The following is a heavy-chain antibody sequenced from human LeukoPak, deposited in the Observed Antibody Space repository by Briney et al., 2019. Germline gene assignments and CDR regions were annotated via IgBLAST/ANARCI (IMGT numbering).Heavy chain of an antibody. CDR3: AREIDRDDYNRFFDY. J-gene: IGHJ4*02. V-gene: IGHV1-3*01. CDR2: INAANGDT. D-gene: IGHD5-24*01. Sequence: ASGKVSCKASGYTFSTYIVHWVRQAPGQRLEWMGCINAANGDTKYSQKFQGRVTITRDTSASTAYVEMSSLRSEDTAVYFCAREIDRDDYNRFFDYWGQGTLVTVSS. CDR1: GYTFSTYI.